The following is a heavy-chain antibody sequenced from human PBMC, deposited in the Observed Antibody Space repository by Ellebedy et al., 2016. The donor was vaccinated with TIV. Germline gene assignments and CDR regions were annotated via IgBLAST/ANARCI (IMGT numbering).Heavy chain of an antibody. D-gene: IGHD6-19*01. CDR2: IKQDGSEK. CDR3: AGGIGWRIES. Sequence: PGESLKISCAASGFTFSNYWMNWVRLAPGKGLEWVANIKQDGSEKLYVDSVKGRFTISRDNAKNSLYLQMNSLRVEDTAVYYCAGGIGWRIESWGQGALVTVSS. J-gene: IGHJ4*02. V-gene: IGHV3-7*03. CDR1: GFTFSNYW.